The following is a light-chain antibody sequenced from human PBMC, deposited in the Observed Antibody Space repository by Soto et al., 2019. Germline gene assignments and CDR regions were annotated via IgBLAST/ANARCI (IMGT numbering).Light chain of an antibody. CDR3: PLRRDWPP. V-gene: IGKV3-11*01. CDR1: QSISRS. J-gene: IGKJ2*01. Sequence: EVVLTQSPATLSLSPGERATLSCRASQSISRSLAWYQHQPGQAPRLLIYDVSDRVTGIPARFSGSGSGTDFTLTISRLEPEDFAVYYCPLRRDWPPFGQGTKLEIK. CDR2: DVS.